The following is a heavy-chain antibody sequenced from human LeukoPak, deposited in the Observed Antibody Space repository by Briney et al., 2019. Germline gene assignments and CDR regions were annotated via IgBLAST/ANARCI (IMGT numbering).Heavy chain of an antibody. D-gene: IGHD2-2*01. CDR3: ARGYPTTSMGNFDY. J-gene: IGHJ4*02. CDR1: GYTFTGYD. CDR2: INPNSGGT. V-gene: IGHV1-2*02. Sequence: ASVKVSCKASGYTFTGYDMHWVRQAPGQGLEWMGWINPNSGGTNYAQKFQGRVTMTRDTSISTAYMELSRLRSDDTAVYYCARGYPTTSMGNFDYWGQGTLVTVSS.